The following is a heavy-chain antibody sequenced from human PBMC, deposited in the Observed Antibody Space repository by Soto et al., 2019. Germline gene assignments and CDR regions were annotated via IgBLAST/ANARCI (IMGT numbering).Heavy chain of an antibody. Sequence: PGGSLRLSCTASGFPFGHYAMNWVRQAPGKGLEWVAGISGGGDGTNYADSVKGRFTVSRDNSRNTLYLQMDSLRAEDTAIYYCAKDPRLQRAYWGQGTLVTVSS. CDR2: ISGGGDGT. CDR1: GFPFGHYA. D-gene: IGHD4-4*01. CDR3: AKDPRLQRAY. J-gene: IGHJ4*02. V-gene: IGHV3-23*01.